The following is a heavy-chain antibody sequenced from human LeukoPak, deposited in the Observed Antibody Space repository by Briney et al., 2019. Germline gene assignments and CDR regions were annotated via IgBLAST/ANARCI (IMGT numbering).Heavy chain of an antibody. Sequence: PRGSLRLSCAASGFTFDDYVISWVRQVPGKRLEWVSGINWNGGSTGYADSVKGRFTISRDNAKNSLYLQMNSLRAEDTALYYCARDIHWKYYDSSGYGILFDYWGQGTLVTVSS. CDR1: GFTFDDYV. CDR2: INWNGGST. CDR3: ARDIHWKYYDSSGYGILFDY. D-gene: IGHD3-22*01. J-gene: IGHJ4*02. V-gene: IGHV3-20*04.